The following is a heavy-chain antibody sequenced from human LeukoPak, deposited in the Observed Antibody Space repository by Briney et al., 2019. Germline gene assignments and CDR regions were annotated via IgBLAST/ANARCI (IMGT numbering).Heavy chain of an antibody. CDR3: AKVNWCSASCADA. D-gene: IGHD2-2*01. Sequence: QTGGSLRLSCAASGFTFSSDDMNWVRQAPGKGLEWVSDISGNGYSTWYADSVKGRFTISRDNSKNTLSLQMNSLRVEDTAVYYCAKVNWCSASCADAWGQGTLVTVSS. J-gene: IGHJ4*02. CDR1: GFTFSSDD. V-gene: IGHV3-23*01. CDR2: ISGNGYST.